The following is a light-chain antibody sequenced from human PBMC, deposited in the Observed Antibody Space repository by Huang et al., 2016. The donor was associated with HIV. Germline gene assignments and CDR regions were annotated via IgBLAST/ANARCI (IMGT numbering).Light chain of an antibody. Sequence: EIVLTQSPATLSLSPGERATLPCRASQSISSYLAWYQQKPGQAPRLVIYDASNRATGVPAKCSGSGSGTDFTLTISSLEPEDFAVYYCQQRSNWPPEGTFGQGTKVEIK. CDR2: DAS. CDR3: QQRSNWPPEGT. CDR1: QSISSY. J-gene: IGKJ1*01. V-gene: IGKV3-11*01.